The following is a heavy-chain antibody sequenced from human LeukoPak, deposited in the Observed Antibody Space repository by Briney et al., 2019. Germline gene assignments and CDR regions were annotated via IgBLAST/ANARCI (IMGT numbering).Heavy chain of an antibody. V-gene: IGHV3-53*01. Sequence: PGGSLRLSCAASGFTVSTTYMSWVRQAPGKGLEWVSIIYTGGSTYYAHSVKGRFTISRDNSKNTVYLQMNSLRAEDTAVYYCARWYYYETSGLYYGSFDNWGQGTLVTVSS. J-gene: IGHJ5*02. CDR1: GFTVSTTY. CDR2: IYTGGST. CDR3: ARWYYYETSGLYYGSFDN. D-gene: IGHD3-22*01.